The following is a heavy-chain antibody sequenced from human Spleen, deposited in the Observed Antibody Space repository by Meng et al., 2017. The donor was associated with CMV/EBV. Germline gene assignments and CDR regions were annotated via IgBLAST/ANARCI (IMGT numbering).Heavy chain of an antibody. CDR1: GFTFNSYA. CDR2: ISSSSSYI. J-gene: IGHJ6*02. D-gene: IGHD3-3*01. V-gene: IGHV3-21*01. CDR3: ARDGVRFLEWLLALDYYYYGRDV. Sequence: GGSLRLSCAASGFTFNSYAMNWVRQAPGKGLEWVSSISSSSSYIYYADSVKGRFTISRDNAKNSLYLQMNSLRAEDTAVYYCARDGVRFLEWLLALDYYYYGRDVWGQGTTVTVSS.